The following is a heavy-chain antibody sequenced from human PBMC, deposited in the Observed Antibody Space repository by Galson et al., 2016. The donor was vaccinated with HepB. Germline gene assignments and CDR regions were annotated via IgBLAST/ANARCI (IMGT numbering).Heavy chain of an antibody. V-gene: IGHV4-59*08. J-gene: IGHJ4*02. CDR1: GVSISSYY. Sequence: SETLSLTCTVSGVSISSYYWSWFCQPPEKGLEWIGYAFYSGITNYNPSLKSRVTISIDTSKNQFSLKLSSVTAADTAAYYCARGEGYNLYWGQGTLVTVSS. CDR3: ARGEGYNLY. CDR2: AFYSGIT. D-gene: IGHD5-24*01.